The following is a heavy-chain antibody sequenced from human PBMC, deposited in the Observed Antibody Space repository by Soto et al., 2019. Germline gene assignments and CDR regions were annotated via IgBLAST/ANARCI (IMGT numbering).Heavy chain of an antibody. V-gene: IGHV3-23*01. CDR2: ISGSGGST. CDR3: AKDSEYSSSSHFDY. Sequence: PGGSLRLSCAASGFTFSSYAMSWVRQGPGKGLEWVSAISGSGGSTYYADSVKGRFTISRDNSKNTLYLQMNSLRAEDTAVYYCAKDSEYSSSSHFDYWGQGTLVTVSS. CDR1: GFTFSSYA. D-gene: IGHD6-6*01. J-gene: IGHJ4*02.